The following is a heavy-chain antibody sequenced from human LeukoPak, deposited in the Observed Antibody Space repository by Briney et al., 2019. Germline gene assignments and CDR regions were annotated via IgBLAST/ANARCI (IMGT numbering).Heavy chain of an antibody. Sequence: GGSLRLSCAASGFTFSSYAMSWVRQAPGKGLEWVSAISGSGGSTYYEDSVRGRFTISRDNSKNTLYLQMNSLRAEDTAVYYCAKDADSGYDLSAFDIWGQGTMVTVSS. CDR1: GFTFSSYA. V-gene: IGHV3-23*01. D-gene: IGHD5-12*01. CDR2: ISGSGGST. J-gene: IGHJ3*02. CDR3: AKDADSGYDLSAFDI.